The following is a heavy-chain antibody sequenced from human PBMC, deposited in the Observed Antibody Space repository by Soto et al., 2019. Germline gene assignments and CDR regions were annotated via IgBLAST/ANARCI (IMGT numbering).Heavy chain of an antibody. V-gene: IGHV1-69*13. Sequence: SVKVSCKASGGTFSSYAISWVRQAPGQGLEWMGGIIPIFGTANYAQKFQGRVTITADESTSTAYMELSSLRSEDTAVYYCARDRWYYYDSSGYSGGSLGYFDYWGQGTLVTVSS. D-gene: IGHD3-22*01. CDR3: ARDRWYYYDSSGYSGGSLGYFDY. CDR1: GGTFSSYA. J-gene: IGHJ4*02. CDR2: IIPIFGTA.